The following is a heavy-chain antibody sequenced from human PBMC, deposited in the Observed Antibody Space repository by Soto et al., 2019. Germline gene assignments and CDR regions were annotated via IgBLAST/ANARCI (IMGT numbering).Heavy chain of an antibody. D-gene: IGHD6-19*01. J-gene: IGHJ3*01. V-gene: IGHV3-48*02. Sequence: GQLVESGGDFVQPGESLRLSCVASQFPFDVYSMHWVRQAPGKGLEWVSYIRHTTSATFYADAVKGRFTISRDNRKNSLFLQMNSLRDDDTGVYFCARDRGSSGMFELDVWGAGTLVTVSS. CDR2: IRHTTSAT. CDR3: ARDRGSSGMFELDV. CDR1: QFPFDVYS.